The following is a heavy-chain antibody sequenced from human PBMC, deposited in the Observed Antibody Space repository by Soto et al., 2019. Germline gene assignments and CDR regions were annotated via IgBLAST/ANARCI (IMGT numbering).Heavy chain of an antibody. CDR2: IYWDDDK. V-gene: IGHV2-5*02. D-gene: IGHD1-1*01. CDR1: GFSLRTGGAG. Sequence: QITLKESGPTLVKPTQTLTLTCTFSGFSLRTGGAGVGWLRQPPGKAPEWLALIYWDDDKRYSPSLRSRLTIPNEPSKDQVVLTMTNTDPWDTATYYCARRRAGDDAPYYVDYWGQGILVTVSS. J-gene: IGHJ4*02. CDR3: ARRRAGDDAPYYVDY.